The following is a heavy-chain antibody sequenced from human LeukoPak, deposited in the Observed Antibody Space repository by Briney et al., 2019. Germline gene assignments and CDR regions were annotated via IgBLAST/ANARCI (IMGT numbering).Heavy chain of an antibody. CDR1: GFTFSSYG. D-gene: IGHD6-13*01. V-gene: IGHV3-33*01. Sequence: GGSLRLSCAASGFTFSSYGMHWVRHAPGKGLGWVAVIWYDGSNKYYSDSVKGRFTISRDNSKNTLYLQMNSLRAEDTAVYYCARERGIAAAGATLAPWGQGTLVTVSS. CDR2: IWYDGSNK. CDR3: ARERGIAAAGATLAP. J-gene: IGHJ5*02.